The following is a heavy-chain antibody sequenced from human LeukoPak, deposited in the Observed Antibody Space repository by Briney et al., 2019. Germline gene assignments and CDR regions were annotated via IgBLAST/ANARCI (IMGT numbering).Heavy chain of an antibody. J-gene: IGHJ4*02. V-gene: IGHV4-34*01. CDR1: GGSFSGYY. Sequence: SETRSLTCAVYGGSFSGYYWSWIRQPPGKGLEWIGEINHSGSTNYNPSLKSRVTISVDTSKNQFSLKLSSVTAADTAVYYCARGRQQLVRYFDYWGQGTLVTVSS. D-gene: IGHD6-13*01. CDR2: INHSGST. CDR3: ARGRQQLVRYFDY.